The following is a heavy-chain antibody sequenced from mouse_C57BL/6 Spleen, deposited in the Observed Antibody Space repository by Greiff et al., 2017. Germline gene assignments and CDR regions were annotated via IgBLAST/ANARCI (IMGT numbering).Heavy chain of an antibody. CDR1: GFSLTSYA. CDR3: ASITTDWYFDV. CDR2: IWTGGGT. V-gene: IGHV2-9-1*01. J-gene: IGHJ1*03. D-gene: IGHD1-1*01. Sequence: QVQLKQSGPGLVAPSQSLSITCTVSGFSLTSYAISWVRQPPGEGLEWLGVIWTGGGTNYNSALKSRLSTSKDNSKSQGFLKMNCLQSDDTARYYCASITTDWYFDVWGTGTTVTVSS.